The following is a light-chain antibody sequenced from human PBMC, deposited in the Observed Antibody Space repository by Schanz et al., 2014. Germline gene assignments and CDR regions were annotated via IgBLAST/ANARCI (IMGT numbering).Light chain of an antibody. CDR1: QSVSSNY. V-gene: IGKV3-20*01. J-gene: IGKJ5*01. CDR2: DAS. Sequence: EIVLTQSPGTLSLSPGERATLSCRASQSVSSNYLAWYQQKPGQAPRLLIYDASTRATGIPDRFSGSGSGTDFTLTISRLEPEDFAVYYCQQYGSSPPVITFGQGTRLEIK. CDR3: QQYGSSPPVIT.